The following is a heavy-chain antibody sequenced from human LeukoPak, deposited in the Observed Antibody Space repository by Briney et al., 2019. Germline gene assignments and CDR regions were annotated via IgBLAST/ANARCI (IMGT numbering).Heavy chain of an antibody. V-gene: IGHV4-59*01. CDR3: ARDSSSWYYYYGMDV. CDR2: ISSSGST. CDR1: GGTISSYY. Sequence: SETLSLTCTVSGGTISSYYWSWIRQPPGKGLEWLGYISSSGSTICNPSLKSRVTISVDTSKNQFSLKLSSVTAADTAVYYCARDSSSWYYYYGMDVWGQGTTVTVSS. J-gene: IGHJ6*02. D-gene: IGHD6-13*01.